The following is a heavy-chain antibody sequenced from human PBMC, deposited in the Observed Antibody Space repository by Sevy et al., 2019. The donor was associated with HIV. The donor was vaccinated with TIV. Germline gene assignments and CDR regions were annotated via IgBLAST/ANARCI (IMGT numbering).Heavy chain of an antibody. Sequence: GGSLRLSCAASGFTFSNAWMSWVRQAPGKGLEWVGRIKSKTDGGTTDYAAPVKGRFTISRDDSKNTLYLQMNSLKTEDTAVYYWTTGRGGLLWFGELSQNYYYGMDVWGQGTTVTVSS. V-gene: IGHV3-15*01. CDR1: GFTFSNAW. J-gene: IGHJ6*02. CDR3: TTGRGGLLWFGELSQNYYYGMDV. CDR2: IKSKTDGGTT. D-gene: IGHD3-10*01.